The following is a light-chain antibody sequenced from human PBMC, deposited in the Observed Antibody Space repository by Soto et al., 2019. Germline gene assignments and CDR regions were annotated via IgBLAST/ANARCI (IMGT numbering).Light chain of an antibody. V-gene: IGLV2-11*01. CDR3: CSYAGSYTGV. J-gene: IGLJ1*01. CDR1: SSDVGGYNY. CDR2: DVN. Sequence: QSALTQPRSVSGSPGQSVTISCTGTSSDVGGYNYVSWYQQHPGKAPQLMIYDVNKRPSGVPDRFSGSKSGNTASLTISGLQAEDGADYYCCSYAGSYTGVFGTGTKLTVL.